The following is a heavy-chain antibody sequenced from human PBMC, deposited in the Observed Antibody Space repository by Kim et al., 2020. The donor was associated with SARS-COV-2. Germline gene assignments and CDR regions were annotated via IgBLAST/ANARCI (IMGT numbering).Heavy chain of an antibody. J-gene: IGHJ6*02. D-gene: IGHD3-22*01. V-gene: IGHV3-23*01. CDR3: ARGLGNMDV. CDR2: ATP. Sequence: ATPDYADSVKGRFTIYRDNFKNTLFLQLNNLRAEDTAVYYCARGLGNMDVWGQGTTVTVSS.